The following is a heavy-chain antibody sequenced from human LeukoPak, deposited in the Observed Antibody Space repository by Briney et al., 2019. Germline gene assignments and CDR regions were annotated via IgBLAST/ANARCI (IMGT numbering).Heavy chain of an antibody. CDR3: ARDKGFNVLLWFGELLYGYYYGMDV. D-gene: IGHD3-10*01. CDR1: GYTFTSYG. J-gene: IGHJ6*02. V-gene: IGHV1-18*01. Sequence: ASVKVSCKASGYTFTSYGISWVRQAPGQGLEWMGWISANNGNTNYAQKLQGRVTMTTDTSTSTAYMELRSLRSDDTAVYYCARDKGFNVLLWFGELLYGYYYGMDVWGQGTTVTVSS. CDR2: ISANNGNT.